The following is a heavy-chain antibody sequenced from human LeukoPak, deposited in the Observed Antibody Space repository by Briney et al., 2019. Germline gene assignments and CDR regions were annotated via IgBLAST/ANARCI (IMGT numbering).Heavy chain of an antibody. CDR1: CGSISNYY. V-gene: IGHV4-4*07. CDR3: ARGASGSSLSGFDI. Sequence: SENLSPTLPVSCGSISNYYWDLIRQPPRKGLQWIGHISTSGSTNYSHSLKSRVTMSIDTSKDQFSLNLSSVTAADTAVYYCARGASGSSLSGFDIWGQGTMVTVSS. CDR2: ISTSGST. J-gene: IGHJ3*02. D-gene: IGHD1-26*01.